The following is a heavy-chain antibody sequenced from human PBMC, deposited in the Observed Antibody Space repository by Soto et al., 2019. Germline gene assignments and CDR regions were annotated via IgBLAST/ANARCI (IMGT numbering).Heavy chain of an antibody. CDR1: GFSFSNYA. J-gene: IGHJ4*02. CDR3: AYSSTPFDY. V-gene: IGHV3-23*01. Sequence: PGGSLRLSCAASGFSFSNYAMSWVRQAPGKGLEWISGIRGSGSNTYYADSVKGRFTIPRDNSKNPLYLQMNSLRAEDTAVYYCAYSSTPFDYWGQGTLVTVSS. D-gene: IGHD6-13*01. CDR2: IRGSGSNT.